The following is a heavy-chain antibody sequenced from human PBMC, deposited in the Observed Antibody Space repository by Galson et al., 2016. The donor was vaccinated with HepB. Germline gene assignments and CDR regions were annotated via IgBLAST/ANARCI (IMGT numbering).Heavy chain of an antibody. CDR1: GFSFSSYA. CDR2: ISYDGSNK. J-gene: IGHJ1*01. V-gene: IGHV3-30*04. Sequence: SLRLSCAASGFSFSSYALNWVRQAPGKGLEWVAVISYDGSNKYHADSVKGRFTISRDNSKNTLYLQMNSLRVEDTAVYYCAVYSFPIAAAGPARSLQHWGQGTLVTVSS. D-gene: IGHD6-13*01. CDR3: AVYSFPIAAAGPARSLQH.